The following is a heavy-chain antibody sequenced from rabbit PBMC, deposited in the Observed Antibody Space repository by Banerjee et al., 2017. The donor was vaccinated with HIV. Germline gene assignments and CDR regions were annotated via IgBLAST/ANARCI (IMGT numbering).Heavy chain of an antibody. V-gene: IGHV1S40*01. CDR2: IYAGTSGYT. CDR3: ARGVSAGSYGGTTYFNL. D-gene: IGHD4-2*01. CDR1: GFSFSSTYY. Sequence: QSLEESGGDLVQPGASLTLTCTASGFSFSSTYYMCWVRQAPGKGLEWIACIYAGTSGYTSYASWAKGRFTISKTSSTTVTLQMTSLTAADTATYFCARGVSAGSYGGTTYFNLWGPGTLVTVS. J-gene: IGHJ4*01.